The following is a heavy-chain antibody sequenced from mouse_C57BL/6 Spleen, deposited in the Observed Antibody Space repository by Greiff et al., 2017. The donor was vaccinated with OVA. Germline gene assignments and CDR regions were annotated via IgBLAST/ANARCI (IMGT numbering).Heavy chain of an antibody. CDR2: ISGGGGNT. V-gene: IGHV5-9*01. CDR1: GFTFSSYT. CDR3: ARQGYYGSSGDYFDY. J-gene: IGHJ2*01. Sequence: EVKLVESGGGLVKPGGSLELSCAASGFTFSSYTMSWVRQTPEKRLAWVATISGGGGNTYYPASVKGRFTISRDNAKNTLYLQMSSLRSEDTALYYCARQGYYGSSGDYFDYWGQGTTLTVSS. D-gene: IGHD1-1*01.